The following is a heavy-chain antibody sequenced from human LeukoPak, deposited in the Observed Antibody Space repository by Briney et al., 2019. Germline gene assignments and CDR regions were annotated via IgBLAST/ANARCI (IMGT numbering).Heavy chain of an antibody. CDR1: GLTFSSYS. D-gene: IGHD5-12*01. Sequence: GGSLRLSCAASGLTFSSYSMNWVRQAPGKGLEWVSSISSSSSYIYYADSVKGRFTISRDNAKNSLYLQMNSLRAEDTAVYYCAKGQVVATIFDYWGQGTLVTVSS. CDR3: AKGQVVATIFDY. J-gene: IGHJ4*02. V-gene: IGHV3-21*04. CDR2: ISSSSSYI.